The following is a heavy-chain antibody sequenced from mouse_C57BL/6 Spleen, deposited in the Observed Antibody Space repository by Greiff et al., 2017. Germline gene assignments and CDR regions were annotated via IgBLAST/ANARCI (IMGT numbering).Heavy chain of an antibody. V-gene: IGHV5-4*01. D-gene: IGHD2-10*01. Sequence: EVQGVESGGGLVKPGGSLKLSCAASGFTFSSYAMSWVRQTPEKRLEWVATISDGGSYTYYPDNVKGRFTISRDNAKNNLYLQMSHLKSEDTAMYYCAREASYVDYWGQGTSVTVSS. J-gene: IGHJ4*01. CDR2: ISDGGSYT. CDR3: AREASYVDY. CDR1: GFTFSSYA.